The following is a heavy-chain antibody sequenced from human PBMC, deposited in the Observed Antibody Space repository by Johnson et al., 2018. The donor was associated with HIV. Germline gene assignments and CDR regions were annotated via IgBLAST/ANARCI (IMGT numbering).Heavy chain of an antibody. CDR3: ARTRQGAFDI. J-gene: IGHJ3*02. CDR2: ISYDGSNK. Sequence: QVQLVESGGGVVQPGRSLRLSCAASGFTFSSYAMRWVRQAPGKGLEWVAVISYDGSNKYYADSVKGRFTISRDNSKSTLYLQMNSLRAEDTAVYYCARTRQGAFDIWGQGTMVTVSS. V-gene: IGHV3-30*04. CDR1: GFTFSSYA.